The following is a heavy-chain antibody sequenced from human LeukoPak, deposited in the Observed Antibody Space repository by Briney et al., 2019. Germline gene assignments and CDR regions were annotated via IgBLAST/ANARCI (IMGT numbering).Heavy chain of an antibody. Sequence: SETLSLTCTVSGGSISSGGYYWSWIRQHPGKGLEWIGYIYYSGSTYYNPSLKSRVTISVDTSKNQFSLKLSSVTAADTAVYYCARREGGTAAGIGTFDYWGQGTLVTVSS. CDR1: GGSISSGGYY. J-gene: IGHJ4*02. CDR2: IYYSGST. CDR3: ARREGGTAAGIGTFDY. V-gene: IGHV4-31*03. D-gene: IGHD6-13*01.